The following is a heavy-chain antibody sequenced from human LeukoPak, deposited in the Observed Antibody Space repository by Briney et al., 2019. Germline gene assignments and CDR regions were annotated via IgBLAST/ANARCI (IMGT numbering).Heavy chain of an antibody. V-gene: IGHV3-66*01. D-gene: IGHD6-19*01. CDR2: IYSGGST. CDR1: GFTVSSNY. CDR3: ARGIGYSSGWYNGY. Sequence: GGSLRLSCAASGFTVSSNYMSWVRQAPGKGLEWVSVIYSGGSTYYADSVKGRFTISRDNSKNTLYLQMNSLRAEDTAVYYCARGIGYSSGWYNGYWGQGTLVTVSS. J-gene: IGHJ4*02.